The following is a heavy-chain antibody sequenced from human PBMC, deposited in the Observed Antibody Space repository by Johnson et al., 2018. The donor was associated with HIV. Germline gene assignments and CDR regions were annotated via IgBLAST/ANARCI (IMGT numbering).Heavy chain of an antibody. Sequence: VQLVESGGGLVQPGGSLRLSCAASGFTFSSYAMSWVRQAPGKGLEWVSVIYSGGSTHYADSVKGRFTISRDNSKNTLYLQMNSLRAEDTAVYYCARDLVSLEDAFDIWGQGTMVTVSS. D-gene: IGHD3-16*02. CDR2: IYSGGST. J-gene: IGHJ3*02. CDR3: ARDLVSLEDAFDI. V-gene: IGHV3-66*01. CDR1: GFTFSSYA.